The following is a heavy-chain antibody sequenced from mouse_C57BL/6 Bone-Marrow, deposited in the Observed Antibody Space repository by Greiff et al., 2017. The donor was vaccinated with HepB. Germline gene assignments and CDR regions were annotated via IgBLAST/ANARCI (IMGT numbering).Heavy chain of an antibody. Sequence: VQGVESGPGLVQPSQSLSITCTVSGFSLTSYGVHWVRQSPGKGLEWLGVIWSGGSTDYNAAFISRLSISKDNSKSQVFFKMNSLQADDTAIYYCARNLDYGSSYDAMDYWGQGTSVTVSS. CDR2: IWSGGST. CDR1: GFSLTSYG. D-gene: IGHD1-1*01. V-gene: IGHV2-2*01. CDR3: ARNLDYGSSYDAMDY. J-gene: IGHJ4*01.